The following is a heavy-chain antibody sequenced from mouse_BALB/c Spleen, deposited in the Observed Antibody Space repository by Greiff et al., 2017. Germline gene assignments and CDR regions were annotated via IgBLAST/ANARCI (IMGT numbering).Heavy chain of an antibody. CDR3: VRVGLWIDY. Sequence: QVQLQQSGPGLVAPSQSLSMSCTVSGFSLNSYDISWVRQPPGKGLEWLGVIWTGGGTNYNAAFMSRLSISKDNSKSQVFLKMNSLQTDDTAIYYCVRVGLWIDYWGQGTPVTVSA. CDR2: IWTGGGT. CDR1: GFSLNSYD. J-gene: IGHJ4*01. D-gene: IGHD1-1*02. V-gene: IGHV2-9-2*01.